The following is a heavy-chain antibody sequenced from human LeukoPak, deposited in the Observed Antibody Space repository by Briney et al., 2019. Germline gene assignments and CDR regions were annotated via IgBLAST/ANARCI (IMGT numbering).Heavy chain of an antibody. V-gene: IGHV4-31*03. CDR2: IYYSGST. D-gene: IGHD3-10*01. CDR1: GDSISSGGYY. J-gene: IGHJ3*02. Sequence: SETLSLTCTVSGDSISSGGYYWSWIRQHPGKGLEWIGYIYYSGSTYYNPSLKSRVTISVDTSKNQFSLKLSSVTAADTAVYSCARGLYYYGSGGGPDAFDIWGQGTMVTVSS. CDR3: ARGLYYYGSGGGPDAFDI.